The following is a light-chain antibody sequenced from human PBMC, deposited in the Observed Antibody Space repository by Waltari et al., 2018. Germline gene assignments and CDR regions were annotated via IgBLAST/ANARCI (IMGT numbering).Light chain of an antibody. J-gene: IGLJ2*01. CDR1: SSYVGAYNY. V-gene: IGLV2-8*01. Sequence: QSALTQPPSASGSPGQSVTISCTGTSSYVGAYNYVSWYQQHPDKAPQLMVFEAAARPSGVLVRFSGRKSGTPASLTVSGLQAEDEADYYCFSYAGSNNLVFGGGTKLTVL. CDR2: EAA. CDR3: FSYAGSNNLV.